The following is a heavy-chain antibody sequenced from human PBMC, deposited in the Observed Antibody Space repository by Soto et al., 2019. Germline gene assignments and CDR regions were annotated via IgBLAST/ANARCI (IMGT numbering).Heavy chain of an antibody. V-gene: IGHV3-72*01. J-gene: IGHJ3*02. Sequence: GGSLRLSCAASGFTFSDHYMDWVRQAPGKGLEWVGRTRNKANSYTTEYAASVKGRFTISRDDSKNSLYLQMNSLKTEDTAVYYCAGKGGYSGYDDAFDIWGQGTMVTVSS. D-gene: IGHD5-12*01. CDR1: GFTFSDHY. CDR3: AGKGGYSGYDDAFDI. CDR2: TRNKANSYTT.